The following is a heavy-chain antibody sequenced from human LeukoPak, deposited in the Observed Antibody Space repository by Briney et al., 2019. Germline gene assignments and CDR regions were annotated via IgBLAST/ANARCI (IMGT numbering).Heavy chain of an antibody. CDR2: IYYRGNT. V-gene: IGHV4-39*07. J-gene: IGHJ3*02. D-gene: IGHD3-22*01. Sequence: SETLSLTCSVSRASFNGSDYCWGWVRQPPGKGLEWIGSIYYRGNTYYNPSLTRRVTISADTSKMQLSLNLDSATAARTAVYYCADSSVYLGDDVFDSWGRGTLVTDSS. CDR3: ADSSVYLGDDVFDS. CDR1: RASFNGSDYC.